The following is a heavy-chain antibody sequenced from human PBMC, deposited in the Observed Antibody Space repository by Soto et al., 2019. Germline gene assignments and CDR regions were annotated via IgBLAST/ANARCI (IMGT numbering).Heavy chain of an antibody. D-gene: IGHD2-15*01. CDR2: RQYAVNT. Sequence: TVSGDAINSGNYSWTWIHQHSGKGLEWIEHRQYAVNTFDNTSLKSRVLITPATYNNLISLKHTSETPAHTALYYCTRRLRLEPYAPLHSYCNYAMDIWGQGTLVTVSS. V-gene: IGHV4-30-4*01. CDR1: GDAINSGNYS. J-gene: IGHJ6*02. CDR3: TRRLRLEPYAPLHSYCNYAMDI.